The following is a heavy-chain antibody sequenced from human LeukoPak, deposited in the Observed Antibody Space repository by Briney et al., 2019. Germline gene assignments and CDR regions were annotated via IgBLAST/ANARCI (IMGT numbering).Heavy chain of an antibody. V-gene: IGHV4-39*01. CDR3: ARRAIFGVVPFDY. Sequence: SETLSLTCTVSGGSTSSSSYYWGWIRQPPGKGLEGIGSIYYSGSTYYNPSLKSRVTISVDTSKNQFSLKLSSVTAADTAVYYCARRAIFGVVPFDYWGQGTLVTVSS. J-gene: IGHJ4*01. CDR1: GGSTSSSSYY. D-gene: IGHD3-3*01. CDR2: IYYSGST.